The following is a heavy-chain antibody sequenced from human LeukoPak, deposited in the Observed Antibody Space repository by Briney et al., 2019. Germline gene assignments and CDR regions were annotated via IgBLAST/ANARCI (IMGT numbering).Heavy chain of an antibody. J-gene: IGHJ6*02. V-gene: IGHV4-59*11. Sequence: PSETLSLTCTVSGGSISSPYWSWIRQPPGKGLEWIGYIYYSGSTNYNPSLKSRVTISVDTSKNQFSLKLSSVTAADTAVYYCARLAESYYYGMDVWGQGTTVTVSS. CDR1: GGSISSPY. CDR2: IYYSGST. CDR3: ARLAESYYYGMDV. D-gene: IGHD6-19*01.